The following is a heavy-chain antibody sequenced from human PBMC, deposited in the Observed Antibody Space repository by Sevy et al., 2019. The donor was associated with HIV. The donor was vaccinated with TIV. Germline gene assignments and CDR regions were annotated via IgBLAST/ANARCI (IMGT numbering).Heavy chain of an antibody. D-gene: IGHD2-15*01. CDR2: IKSKTDGGTT. CDR3: TIEGCSGGSCYPWY. Sequence: GESLKISCAASGFTFSKAWMSWVRQAPGKGLEWVGRIKSKTDGGTTDYAAPVKDRFTISREDSKNTLYLQMNSLKTEDTAVYYCTIEGCSGGSCYPWYWGQGTLVTVSS. J-gene: IGHJ4*02. CDR1: GFTFSKAW. V-gene: IGHV3-15*01.